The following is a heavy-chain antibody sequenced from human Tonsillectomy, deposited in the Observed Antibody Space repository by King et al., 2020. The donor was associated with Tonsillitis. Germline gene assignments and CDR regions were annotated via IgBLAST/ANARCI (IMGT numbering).Heavy chain of an antibody. CDR3: ARDLAMEDYGDYAQADY. Sequence: VQLVESGGGLVKPGGSLRLSCAASGFTFSDYYMSWIRQAPGKGLEWVSYISSSSSYTNYADSVKGRFTISRDNAKNSLYLQMNSLRAEDTAVYYCARDLAMEDYGDYAQADYWGQGTLVTVSS. CDR1: GFTFSDYY. D-gene: IGHD4-17*01. CDR2: ISSSSSYT. J-gene: IGHJ4*02. V-gene: IGHV3-11*05.